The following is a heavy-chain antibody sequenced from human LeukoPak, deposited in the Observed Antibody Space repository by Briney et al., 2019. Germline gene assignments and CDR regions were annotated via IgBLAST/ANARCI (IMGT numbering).Heavy chain of an antibody. CDR1: GGSFSGYY. Sequence: SETLSLTCAVYGGSFSGYYWTWIRQPAGKGLEWIGRMFTPGTINNNPSLKSRVIISLDTSKNQFSLKLSSVTAADTAVYYCARLSGRDYCFDSWGQGTLVTVSS. CDR3: ARLSGRDYCFDS. D-gene: IGHD2/OR15-2a*01. V-gene: IGHV4-59*10. J-gene: IGHJ4*02. CDR2: MFTPGTI.